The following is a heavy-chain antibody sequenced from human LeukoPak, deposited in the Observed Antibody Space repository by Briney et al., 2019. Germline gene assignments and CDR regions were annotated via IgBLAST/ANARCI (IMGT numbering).Heavy chain of an antibody. V-gene: IGHV1-69*13. CDR3: ARAVMEYDFWSGYLDY. CDR1: GSTFSSYA. Sequence: ASVKVSCKASGSTFSSYAISWVRQAPGQGLEWMGGIIPIFGTANYAQKFQGRVTITADESTSTAYMELSSLRSEDTAVYYCARAVMEYDFWSGYLDYWGQGTLVTVSS. J-gene: IGHJ4*02. CDR2: IIPIFGTA. D-gene: IGHD3-3*01.